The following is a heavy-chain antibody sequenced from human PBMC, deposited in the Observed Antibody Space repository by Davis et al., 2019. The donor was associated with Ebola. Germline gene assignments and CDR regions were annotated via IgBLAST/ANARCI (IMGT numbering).Heavy chain of an antibody. CDR2: VHYSDNP. D-gene: IGHD6-19*01. CDR3: TLGAGWLTDY. Sequence: PSETLSLTCSVSGGSLDSSRYWGWIRQPPGKGPEWIGYVHYSDNPEYNPSLGTRVSISVDTSRNQFSLNLTSVTAADTAIYYCTLGAGWLTDYWGQGALVTVSS. V-gene: IGHV4-59*11. CDR1: GGSLDSSRY. J-gene: IGHJ4*02.